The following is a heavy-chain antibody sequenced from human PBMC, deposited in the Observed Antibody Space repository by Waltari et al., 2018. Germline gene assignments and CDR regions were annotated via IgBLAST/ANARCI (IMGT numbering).Heavy chain of an antibody. CDR2: IYHSGST. V-gene: IGHV4-38-2*02. CDR1: GYSISSGYY. CDR3: ARDFVPAAYPNFDY. J-gene: IGHJ4*02. Sequence: QVQLQESGPGLVKPSETLSLTCAVSGYSISSGYYWGWIRQPPGKGLEWSGSIYHSGSTYYNPSLKSRVTISVDTSKNQFSLKLSSVTAADTAVYYCARDFVPAAYPNFDYWGQGTLVTVSS. D-gene: IGHD2-2*01.